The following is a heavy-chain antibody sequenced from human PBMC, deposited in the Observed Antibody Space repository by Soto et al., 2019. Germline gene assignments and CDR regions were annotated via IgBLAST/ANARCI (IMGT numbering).Heavy chain of an antibody. V-gene: IGHV1-3*01. D-gene: IGHD2-21*01. CDR1: GYIFTDYC. Sequence: QVHLVQSGAEVKKPGASVKVSCKASGYIFTDYCLQWVRQASGQRLEWMGWINVGNDNTKYSQKFQGRVTFSRDTSATTAYLELTSLTSEDTAVYYCARLGLLSGEGFDSWGQGTLVTVSS. CDR2: INVGNDNT. CDR3: ARLGLLSGEGFDS. J-gene: IGHJ4*02.